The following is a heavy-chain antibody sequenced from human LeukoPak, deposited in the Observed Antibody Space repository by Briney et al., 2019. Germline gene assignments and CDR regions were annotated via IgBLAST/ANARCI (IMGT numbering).Heavy chain of an antibody. CDR1: GYSISSGYY. D-gene: IGHD5-18*01. CDR2: MYHSGST. CDR3: ARVETRGAFDI. Sequence: SETLSLTCAVSGYSISSGYYWGWIRQPPGKGLEWIASMYHSGSTYYNPPLKSRVTISVDTSKNHFSLKLSSVTAADTAVYYCARVETRGAFDIWGQGTMVTVSS. J-gene: IGHJ3*02. V-gene: IGHV4-38-2*01.